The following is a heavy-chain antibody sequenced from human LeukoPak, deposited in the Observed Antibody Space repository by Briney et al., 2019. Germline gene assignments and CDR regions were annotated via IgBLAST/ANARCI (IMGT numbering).Heavy chain of an antibody. CDR3: ARDGQQWLVRLYNHAFDI. V-gene: IGHV3-7*01. D-gene: IGHD6-19*01. CDR2: MKQDGSEK. J-gene: IGHJ3*02. CDR1: GFTFRGYW. Sequence: GGSLRLSCATSGFTFRGYWMSWVRQAPGKGLEWVANMKQDGSEKYYVDSVKGRFAISRDNAKNSLYLQMNSLRVEDTAVYYCARDGQQWLVRLYNHAFDIWGQGTMVTVSS.